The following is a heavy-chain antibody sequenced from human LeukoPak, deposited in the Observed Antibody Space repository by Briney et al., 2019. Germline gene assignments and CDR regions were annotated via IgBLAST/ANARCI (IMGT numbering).Heavy chain of an antibody. J-gene: IGHJ4*02. CDR1: GFTFSSYW. CDR2: INSDGSST. CDR3: ARASPDGDLDY. Sequence: PGGPLRLSCAASGFTFSSYWMHWVRQAPGKGLVWVSRINSDGSSTSYADSVKGRFTISRDNAKNTLYLQMNSLRAEDTAVYYCARASPDGDLDYWGQGTLVTVSS. V-gene: IGHV3-74*01. D-gene: IGHD4-17*01.